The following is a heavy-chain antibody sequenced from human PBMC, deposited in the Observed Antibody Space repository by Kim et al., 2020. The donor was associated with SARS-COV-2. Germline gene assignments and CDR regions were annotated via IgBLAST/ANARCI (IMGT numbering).Heavy chain of an antibody. J-gene: IGHJ6*02. Sequence: ASVKVSCKASGYTFTSYYMHWVRQAPGQGLEWMGIINPSGGSTSYAQKFQGRVTMTRDTSTSTVYMELSSLRSEDTAVYYCASLSYSGSLGYYGMDVWGQGTTVTVSS. D-gene: IGHD1-26*01. CDR2: INPSGGST. CDR1: GYTFTSYY. V-gene: IGHV1-46*01. CDR3: ASLSYSGSLGYYGMDV.